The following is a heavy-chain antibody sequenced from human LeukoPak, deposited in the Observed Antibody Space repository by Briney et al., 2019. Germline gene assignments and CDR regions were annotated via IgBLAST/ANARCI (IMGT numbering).Heavy chain of an antibody. CDR1: GFTVSNSY. CDR2: ISSSSSYI. Sequence: GGSLRLSCVASGFTVSNSYMSWVRQAPGKGLEWVSSISSSSSYIYYADSVKGRFTISRDNAKNSLYLQMNSLRAEDTAVYYCARDWSSSWFAFDYWGQGTLVTVSS. V-gene: IGHV3-21*01. D-gene: IGHD6-13*01. J-gene: IGHJ4*02. CDR3: ARDWSSSWFAFDY.